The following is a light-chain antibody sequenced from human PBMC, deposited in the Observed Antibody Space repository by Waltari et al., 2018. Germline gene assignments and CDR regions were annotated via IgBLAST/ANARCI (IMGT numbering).Light chain of an antibody. CDR2: EVS. V-gene: IGKV1-39*01. Sequence: DVQMTQSPSSLSASIADRVTITCRASQNIRTRLIWYQQKPGRAPKVLIYEVSNLQSGVPSRFSGTGSVTDFTLTISSPQPEDSATYYCQQSSHIPYTFGQGTKLEIK. J-gene: IGKJ2*01. CDR1: QNIRTR. CDR3: QQSSHIPYT.